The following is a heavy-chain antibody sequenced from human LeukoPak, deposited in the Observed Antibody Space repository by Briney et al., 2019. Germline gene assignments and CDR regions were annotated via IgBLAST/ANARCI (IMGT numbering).Heavy chain of an antibody. J-gene: IGHJ4*02. D-gene: IGHD4-23*01. CDR1: GYTFTNYG. CDR2: INNYNGNT. CDR3: ARDGGGGNFYYFDC. Sequence: ASVTVSCTASGYTFTNYGFSWVRQAPGQGLEWMGWINNYNGNTHYAQKLQGRVTMTTDTSTSTAYMELRNLRSDDTAVYYCARDGGGGNFYYFDCWGQGTLVTVSS. V-gene: IGHV1-18*01.